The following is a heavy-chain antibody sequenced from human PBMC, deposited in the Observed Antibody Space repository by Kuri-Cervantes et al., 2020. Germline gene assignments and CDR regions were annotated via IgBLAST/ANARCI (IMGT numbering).Heavy chain of an antibody. CDR3: ARAAVYDFWSGTSPWFDP. CDR2: INPNSGGT. Sequence: ASVKVSCKASGYTFTGYYMHWVRQAPGQGLEWMGWINPNSGGTNYAQKFQGRVTMTRDTSISTAYMELSRLRSDDTAVYYCARAAVYDFWSGTSPWFDPWGQGTLVTVSS. CDR1: GYTFTGYY. D-gene: IGHD3-3*01. J-gene: IGHJ5*02. V-gene: IGHV1-2*02.